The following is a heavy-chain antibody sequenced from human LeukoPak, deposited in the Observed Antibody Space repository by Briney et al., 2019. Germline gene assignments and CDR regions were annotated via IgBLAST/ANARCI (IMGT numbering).Heavy chain of an antibody. J-gene: IGHJ4*02. Sequence: GASLRLSCVASGFTFSNYAMSWVLQAPGKGLEWVSAITGSGTNRYYADSLKGRFTTSRDNSKNTVFLQMNSLRHEDTAIYYCVIWGDYDVLTGYYVPDYWGQGTLVTVAS. CDR3: VIWGDYDVLTGYYVPDY. D-gene: IGHD3-9*01. V-gene: IGHV3-23*01. CDR2: ITGSGTNR. CDR1: GFTFSNYA.